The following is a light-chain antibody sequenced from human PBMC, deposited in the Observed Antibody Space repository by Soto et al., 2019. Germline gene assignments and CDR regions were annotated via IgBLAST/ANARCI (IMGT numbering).Light chain of an antibody. Sequence: QSVLTQPPSVSGTPGQTVNISCTGSSSNIGAGYDVHWYQQLPGTAPKLLIYINNNRPSGVPDRFSGSKSGTSASLAISGLQAEDEADYSCQTYDSSLSGSVFGGGTKLTVL. V-gene: IGLV1-40*01. J-gene: IGLJ2*01. CDR2: INN. CDR3: QTYDSSLSGSV. CDR1: SSNIGAGYD.